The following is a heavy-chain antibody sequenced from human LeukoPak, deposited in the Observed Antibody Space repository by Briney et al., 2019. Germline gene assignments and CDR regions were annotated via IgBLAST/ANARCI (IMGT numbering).Heavy chain of an antibody. CDR3: ARDTGSSGYYYGAFDI. Sequence: SETLSLTCTVSGGSISSGDYYWSWIRQPPGKGLEWIGYIYYSGSTYYNLSLKSRVTISVDTSKNQFSLKLSSVTAADTAVYYCARDTGSSGYYYGAFDIWGQGTMVTVSS. CDR2: IYYSGST. J-gene: IGHJ3*02. CDR1: GGSISSGDYY. D-gene: IGHD3-22*01. V-gene: IGHV4-30-4*01.